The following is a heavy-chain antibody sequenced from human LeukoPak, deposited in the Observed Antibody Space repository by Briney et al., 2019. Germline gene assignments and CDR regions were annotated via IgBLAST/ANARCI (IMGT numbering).Heavy chain of an antibody. J-gene: IGHJ4*02. CDR2: ISADGTMT. CDR1: GFSFSSYW. V-gene: IGHV3-74*01. Sequence: GGPLRLSCAASGFSFSSYWMHWVRQAPGKGPLWVSQISADGTMTNYAESVKGRFTISRDNAKNTLYLQMNGLRVEDTAVYYCAQRGQDYWGQGTLVTVPS. D-gene: IGHD6-25*01. CDR3: AQRGQDY.